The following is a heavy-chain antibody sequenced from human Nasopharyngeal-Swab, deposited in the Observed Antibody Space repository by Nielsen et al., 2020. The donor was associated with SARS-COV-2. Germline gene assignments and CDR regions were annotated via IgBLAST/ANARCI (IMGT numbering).Heavy chain of an antibody. D-gene: IGHD4/OR15-4a*01. J-gene: IGHJ4*02. CDR2: ISAYNGNT. Sequence: WAPQPPGQGLEWMGWISAYNGNTNYAQKLQGRVTMTTDTSTSTAYMELRSLRSDDTAVYYCARAMTMVVTIPAYWGQGTLVTVSS. CDR3: ARAMTMVVTIPAY. V-gene: IGHV1-18*01.